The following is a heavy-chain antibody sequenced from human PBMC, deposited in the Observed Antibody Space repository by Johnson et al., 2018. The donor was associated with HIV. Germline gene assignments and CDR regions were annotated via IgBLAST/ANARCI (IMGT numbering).Heavy chain of an antibody. D-gene: IGHD1-26*01. V-gene: IGHV3-30*02. CDR2: IRYDGSNK. CDR3: ASGGPLSGSDECCFDV. J-gene: IGHJ3*01. CDR1: GFTFSSYG. Sequence: QVQLVESGGGVVQPGRSLRLSCAASGFTFSSYGMHWVRQAPGKGLEWVAFIRYDGSNKYYADSVKGRFTISRDNSKNTLYLQMNSLRVEDTPVSSCASGGPLSGSDECCFDVWGQGTMVTVSS.